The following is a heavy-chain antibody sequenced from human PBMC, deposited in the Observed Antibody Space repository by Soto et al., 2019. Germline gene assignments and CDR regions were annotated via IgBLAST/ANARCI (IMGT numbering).Heavy chain of an antibody. CDR3: AREIHTYYDFWSGYFTHYRMDV. Sequence: LRLLCSASRFTFSSYDMHWVRQAPGKGLEWVSVISYDGSNKYYADSVKGRFTISRDNSKKTLYLQMNSLRAEDTAVYYCAREIHTYYDFWSGYFTHYRMDVCGQRTTVTVS. D-gene: IGHD3-3*01. CDR2: ISYDGSNK. V-gene: IGHV3-30-3*01. CDR1: RFTFSSYD. J-gene: IGHJ6*02.